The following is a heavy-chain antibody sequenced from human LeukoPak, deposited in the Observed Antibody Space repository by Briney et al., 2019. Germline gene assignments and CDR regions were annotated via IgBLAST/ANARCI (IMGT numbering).Heavy chain of an antibody. CDR3: ARLPRGIAVAGTAFDY. D-gene: IGHD6-19*01. CDR2: IYPGDSDT. Sequence: GESLKISCKGSGYSFTSYWIGWVRQMPGKGLEWMGIIYPGDSDTRYSPSFQGQVTISADKSISTAYLQWSSLKASDTAMYYCARLPRGIAVAGTAFDYWGQGTLVTVSS. J-gene: IGHJ4*02. CDR1: GYSFTSYW. V-gene: IGHV5-51*01.